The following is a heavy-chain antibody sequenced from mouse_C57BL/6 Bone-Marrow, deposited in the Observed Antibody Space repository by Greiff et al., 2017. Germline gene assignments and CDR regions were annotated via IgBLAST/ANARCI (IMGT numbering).Heavy chain of an antibody. V-gene: IGHV5-16*01. J-gene: IGHJ2*01. CDR2: INYDGSST. D-gene: IGHD2-3*01. CDR3: AREEGYYVNY. Sequence: EVMLVESEGGLVQPGSSMKLSCTASGFTFSDYYMAWVRQVPEKGLEWVANINYDGSSTNYLDSLKSRFIISRDNAKNILYLQMSMLKSEDTATYYCAREEGYYVNYWGQGTTLTVSS. CDR1: GFTFSDYY.